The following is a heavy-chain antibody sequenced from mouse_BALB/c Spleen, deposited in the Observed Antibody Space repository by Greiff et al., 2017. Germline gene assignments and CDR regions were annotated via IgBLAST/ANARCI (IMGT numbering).Heavy chain of an antibody. V-gene: IGHV3-2*02. Sequence: DVHLVESGPGLVKPSQSLSLTCTVTGYSITSDYAWNWIRQFPGNKLEWMGYISYSGSTSYNPSLKSRISITRDTSKNQFFLQLNSVTTEDTATYYCARQERGFAYWGQGTLVTVSA. CDR2: ISYSGST. J-gene: IGHJ3*01. CDR1: GYSITSDYA. CDR3: ARQERGFAY.